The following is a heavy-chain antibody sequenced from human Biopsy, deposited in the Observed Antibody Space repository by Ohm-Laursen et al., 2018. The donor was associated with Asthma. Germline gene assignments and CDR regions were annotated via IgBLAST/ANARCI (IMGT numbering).Heavy chain of an antibody. J-gene: IGHJ5*02. CDR1: GFTFSSYA. CDR3: AKAERYFDWYWFDP. D-gene: IGHD3-9*01. V-gene: IGHV3-30-3*01. CDR2: ISYDGSNK. Sequence: SLRLSCSASGFTFSSYAMHWVRQAPGKGLEWVAVISYDGSNKYYADSVKGRFTISRDDSKNTLYLQMNSLRAEDTAVYYCAKAERYFDWYWFDPWGQGTLVTVSS.